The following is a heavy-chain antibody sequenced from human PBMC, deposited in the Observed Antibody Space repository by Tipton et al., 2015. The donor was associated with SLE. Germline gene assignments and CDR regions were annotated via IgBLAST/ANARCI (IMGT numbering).Heavy chain of an antibody. V-gene: IGHV4-34*01. D-gene: IGHD6-19*01. J-gene: IGHJ4*02. CDR2: INHSGST. CDR1: GFTISSHY. CDR3: ARDIPPYSSGWYATDY. Sequence: LRLSCAASGFTISSHYWSWIRQPPGKGLEWIGEINHSGSTNYNPSLKSRVTISVDTSKNQFSLKLSSVTAADTAVYYCARDIPPYSSGWYATDYWGQGTLVTVSS.